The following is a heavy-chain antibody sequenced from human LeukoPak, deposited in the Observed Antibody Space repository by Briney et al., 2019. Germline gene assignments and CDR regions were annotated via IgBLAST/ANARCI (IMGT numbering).Heavy chain of an antibody. CDR2: IYSGGST. J-gene: IGHJ6*02. V-gene: IGHV3-66*02. CDR1: GFTVSSNY. Sequence: GGSLRLSCAASGFTVSSNYMSWVRQAPGKGLEWVSVIYSGGSTYYADSAKGRFTISRDNPKNTLYLQMNSLRAEDTAVYYCARDPDYYGMDVWGQGTTVIVSS. CDR3: ARDPDYYGMDV.